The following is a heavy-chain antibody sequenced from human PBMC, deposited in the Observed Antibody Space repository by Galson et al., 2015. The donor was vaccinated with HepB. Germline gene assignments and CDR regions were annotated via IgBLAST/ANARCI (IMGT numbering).Heavy chain of an antibody. CDR3: AKRMTAAGTGYPSDY. V-gene: IGHV3-23*01. J-gene: IGHJ4*02. CDR1: GFTFSNYA. D-gene: IGHD6-13*01. Sequence: SLRLSCAASGFTFSNYAMSWVRQAPGKGLEWVSSIRDSGSSTYYADSVKGRYTISRDNSKSTLYLQMNSLRAEDTAVYYCAKRMTAAGTGYPSDYWGQGALVTVSS. CDR2: IRDSGSST.